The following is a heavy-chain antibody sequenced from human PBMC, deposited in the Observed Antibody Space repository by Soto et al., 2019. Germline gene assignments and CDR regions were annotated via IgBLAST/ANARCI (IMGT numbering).Heavy chain of an antibody. Sequence: QVQLLESGGGVVQPGRSLRLSCVASGFTLTNNGMHWVRQAPGQGLEWVAVISSDGSSKYYGDSVRGGFTISRHNSKTTLFLEMNSMRSEDTAVYYCAKDRGLAESGRWSHYYYGMDVWGQGTTVTVSS. D-gene: IGHD1-26*01. V-gene: IGHV3-30*18. J-gene: IGHJ6*02. CDR2: ISSDGSSK. CDR1: GFTLTNNG. CDR3: AKDRGLAESGRWSHYYYGMDV.